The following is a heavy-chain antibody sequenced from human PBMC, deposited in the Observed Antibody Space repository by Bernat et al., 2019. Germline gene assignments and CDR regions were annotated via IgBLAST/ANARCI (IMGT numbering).Heavy chain of an antibody. J-gene: IGHJ6*02. V-gene: IGHV3-30-3*01. CDR3: ARDRRPSIEVPAGYYYYGMDV. D-gene: IGHD6-6*01. CDR1: EFTFSSYA. Sequence: QVQLVESGGGVVQPGRSLRLSCAASEFTFSSYAMHWVRQAPGKGLEWVAVISYDGDNKYYADSVKGRFTISRDNSKNTLYLQMNSLRAEDTAVYYCARDRRPSIEVPAGYYYYGMDVWGQGTTVTVSS. CDR2: ISYDGDNK.